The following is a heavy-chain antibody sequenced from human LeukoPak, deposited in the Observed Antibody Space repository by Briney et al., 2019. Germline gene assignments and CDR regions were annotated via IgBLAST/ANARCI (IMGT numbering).Heavy chain of an antibody. Sequence: GGSLRLSCAASGFTFSSYEMNWVRQAPGKGLEWVSYISSSGSTIYYADSVKGRFTISRDNAKNSLYPQMNSLRAEDTAVYYCARDLAYCGGDCYLTAYYYGMDVWGQGTTVTVSS. V-gene: IGHV3-48*03. CDR1: GFTFSSYE. D-gene: IGHD2-21*02. CDR2: ISSSGSTI. J-gene: IGHJ6*02. CDR3: ARDLAYCGGDCYLTAYYYGMDV.